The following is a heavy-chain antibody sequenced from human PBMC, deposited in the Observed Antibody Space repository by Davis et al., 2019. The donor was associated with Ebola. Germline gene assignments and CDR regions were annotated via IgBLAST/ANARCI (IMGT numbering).Heavy chain of an antibody. CDR2: ISTSRSYI. CDR1: GFTFSIYS. J-gene: IGHJ4*02. V-gene: IGHV3-21*01. CDR3: AKDYFDY. Sequence: GGSLRLSCAASGFTFSIYSMNWVRQAPGKGLEWVSFISTSRSYIFYADSVKGRFTISRDNAKNSLSLQMNSLRAEDTAVYYCAKDYFDYWGQGTLVTVSS.